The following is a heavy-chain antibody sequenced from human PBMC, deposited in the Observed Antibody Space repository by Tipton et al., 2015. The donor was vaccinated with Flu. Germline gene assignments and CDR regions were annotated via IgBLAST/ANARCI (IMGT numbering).Heavy chain of an antibody. CDR1: GGSISSGSYY. Sequence: LRLSCTVSGGSISSGSYYWSWIRQPAGKGLEWIGRIYTSGSTNYNPSLKSRVTISVDTSKNQFSLKLSSVTAADTAVYYCASDPTTGFDYWGQGTLVTVSS. D-gene: IGHD1-1*01. CDR3: ASDPTTGFDY. J-gene: IGHJ4*02. V-gene: IGHV4-61*02. CDR2: IYTSGST.